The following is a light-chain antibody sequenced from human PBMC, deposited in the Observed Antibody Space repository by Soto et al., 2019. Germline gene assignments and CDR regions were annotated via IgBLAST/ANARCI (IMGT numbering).Light chain of an antibody. J-gene: IGKJ1*01. CDR2: GAS. Sequence: EIVLTQSPGTLSLSPGERATLSCRASQSVSSNFLAWYQQKPGQAPRLLIYGASSRATGMSDRFSGSGSGTDFTLTISRLQPEDFSLYYCQQYGSSPRTFGQGTKVDI. CDR1: QSVSSNF. V-gene: IGKV3-20*01. CDR3: QQYGSSPRT.